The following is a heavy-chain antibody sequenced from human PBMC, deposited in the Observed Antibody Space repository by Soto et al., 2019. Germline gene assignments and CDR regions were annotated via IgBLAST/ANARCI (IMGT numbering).Heavy chain of an antibody. D-gene: IGHD6-19*01. Sequence: LRLSCAASGFTFSSYSMNWVRQAPGKGLEWVSSISSSSSYIYYADSVKGRFTISRDNAKNSLYLQMNSLRAEDTAVYYCARDGEAGTGYYYYGMDVWGQGTTVTVSS. CDR3: ARDGEAGTGYYYYGMDV. CDR1: GFTFSSYS. J-gene: IGHJ6*02. V-gene: IGHV3-21*01. CDR2: ISSSSSYI.